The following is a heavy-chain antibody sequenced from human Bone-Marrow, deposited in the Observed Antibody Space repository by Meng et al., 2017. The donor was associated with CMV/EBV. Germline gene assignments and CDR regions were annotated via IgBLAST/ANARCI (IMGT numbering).Heavy chain of an antibody. CDR1: GFTFSSYS. Sequence: GESLKISCAASGFTFSSYSMDWVRQAPGKGLEWVSSISSSSRYIYYADSVKGRFTISRDNTKNSLYLQMNSLRAEDTAVYYCVREPDYYGMDVWGQGTTVTGSS. V-gene: IGHV3-21*01. J-gene: IGHJ6*02. CDR2: ISSSSRYI. CDR3: VREPDYYGMDV.